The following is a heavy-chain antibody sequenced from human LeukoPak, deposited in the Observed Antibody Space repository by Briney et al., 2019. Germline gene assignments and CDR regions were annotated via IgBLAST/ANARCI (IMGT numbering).Heavy chain of an antibody. Sequence: GGSLRLSCEASGFTFDDYGMNWVRQAAGKGLEWVSAITNWNGGSTGYAGSVRGRFTVSRDNAKNSLYLQMNSLRAEDTALYYCARCSRSSTDCYSAFDIWGQGTVVTVSS. V-gene: IGHV3-20*04. J-gene: IGHJ3*02. CDR1: GFTFDDYG. CDR3: ARCSRSSTDCYSAFDI. CDR2: ITNWNGGST. D-gene: IGHD2-2*02.